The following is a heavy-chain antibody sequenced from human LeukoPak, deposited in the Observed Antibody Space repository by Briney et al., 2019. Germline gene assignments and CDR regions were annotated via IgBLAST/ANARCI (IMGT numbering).Heavy chain of an antibody. Sequence: SVKVSCKASGGTFSSYAISWVRQAPGQGLEWMGGIIPIFGTANYAQKFQGRVTITTDESTSTAYMELSSLISEDTAVYYCASSGYCSSTSCYGASPPQFDYWGQGTLVTVSS. D-gene: IGHD2-2*01. CDR1: GGTFSSYA. V-gene: IGHV1-69*05. J-gene: IGHJ4*02. CDR2: IIPIFGTA. CDR3: ASSGYCSSTSCYGASPPQFDY.